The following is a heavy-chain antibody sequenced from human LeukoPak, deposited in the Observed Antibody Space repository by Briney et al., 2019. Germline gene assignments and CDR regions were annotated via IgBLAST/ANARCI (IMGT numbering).Heavy chain of an antibody. J-gene: IGHJ1*01. Sequence: SETLSLTCAVYGGSFGGYYWSWIRQPPGKGLEWIGEINHSGSTNYNPSLKSRVTISVDTSKNQFSLKLSSVTAADTAVYYCARGAAGVYGVSYFQHWGQGTLVTVSS. CDR2: INHSGST. V-gene: IGHV4-34*01. D-gene: IGHD4-17*01. CDR1: GGSFGGYY. CDR3: ARGAAGVYGVSYFQH.